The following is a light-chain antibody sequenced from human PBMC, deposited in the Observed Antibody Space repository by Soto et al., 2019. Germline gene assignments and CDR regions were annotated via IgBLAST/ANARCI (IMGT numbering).Light chain of an antibody. CDR2: AAS. Sequence: DIQMTQSPSSLSASVRDRVTITCRASQSISSYLNWYQQKPGKAPKLLIYAASSLQSGVPSRFSGSGSGTDFTLTISSLQPEDFASYYCLQDYGDSWTFGQGTKVDI. J-gene: IGKJ1*01. CDR3: LQDYGDSWT. V-gene: IGKV1-39*01. CDR1: QSISSY.